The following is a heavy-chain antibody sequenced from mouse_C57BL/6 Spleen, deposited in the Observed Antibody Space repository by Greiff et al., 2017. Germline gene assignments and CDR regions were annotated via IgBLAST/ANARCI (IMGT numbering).Heavy chain of an antibody. Sequence: EVQLQESGPELVKPGASVKIPCKASGYTFTDYNMDWVKQSHGKSLEWIGDINPNNGGTIYNQKFKGKATLTVDKSSSTAYMELRSLTSEDTAVYYCARGGFTTVVATRFDVWGTGTTVTVSS. D-gene: IGHD1-1*01. CDR1: GYTFTDYN. CDR3: ARGGFTTVVATRFDV. CDR2: INPNNGGT. J-gene: IGHJ1*03. V-gene: IGHV1-18*01.